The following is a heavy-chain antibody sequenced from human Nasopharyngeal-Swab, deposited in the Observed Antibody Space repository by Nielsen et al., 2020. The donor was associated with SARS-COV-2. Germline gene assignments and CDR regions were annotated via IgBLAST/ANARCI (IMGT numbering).Heavy chain of an antibody. CDR1: GFIFSTYA. J-gene: IGHJ5*02. CDR3: ARPARRGLNWFDP. V-gene: IGHV3-30-3*01. Sequence: GESLKISCAASGFIFSTYAMHWVRQAPGKWLEWVALISYDGSSNYYAHSVKGRFTISRDNSKNTLYLQMNSLRGEDTAVYYCARPARRGLNWFDPWGQGTLVTVSS. D-gene: IGHD3-22*01. CDR2: ISYDGSSN.